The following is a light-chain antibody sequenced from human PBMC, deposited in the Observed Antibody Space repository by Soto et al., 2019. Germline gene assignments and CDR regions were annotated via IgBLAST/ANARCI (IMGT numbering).Light chain of an antibody. CDR3: QQYCSSTL. V-gene: IGKV3-20*01. CDR1: QSVSSSY. J-gene: IGKJ1*01. CDR2: GAS. Sequence: EIVLTQSPGTLSFSPGERATLSCRASQSVSSSYLAWYQQKPAQAPRLLIYGASSRATGIPDRFSGSGSGTDFTLTISRLEPEDFAVYYCQQYCSSTLFGQGTKVEIK.